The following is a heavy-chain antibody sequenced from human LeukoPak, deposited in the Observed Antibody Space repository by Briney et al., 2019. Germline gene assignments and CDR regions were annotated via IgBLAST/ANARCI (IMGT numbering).Heavy chain of an antibody. J-gene: IGHJ1*01. CDR2: IYDGGST. V-gene: IGHV3-66*01. D-gene: IGHD3-22*01. Sequence: PGGSLRLSCAASGFTVSTNSMSWVRQAPGKGLEWVSVIYDGGSTYHTDSVKGRFSISRDNSKNTVYLQMHSLRAEDTAVYYCARALKSDSDSANEYYEYFHHWGQGTLVTVSS. CDR1: GFTVSTNS. CDR3: ARALKSDSDSANEYYEYFHH.